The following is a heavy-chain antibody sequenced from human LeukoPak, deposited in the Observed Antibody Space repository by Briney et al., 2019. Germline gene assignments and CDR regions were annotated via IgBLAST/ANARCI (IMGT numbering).Heavy chain of an antibody. Sequence: SETLSLTCTVSGYSISSGYYWGWIRQPPGKGLEWIGSIYHSGRTYYNPSLKSRVTISVDTSKNQFSLKLSSVTAADTAVYYCARGYDILTGYFSSAAYYFDYWGQGTLVTVSS. CDR2: IYHSGRT. V-gene: IGHV4-38-2*02. J-gene: IGHJ4*02. CDR3: ARGYDILTGYFSSAAYYFDY. CDR1: GYSISSGYY. D-gene: IGHD3-9*01.